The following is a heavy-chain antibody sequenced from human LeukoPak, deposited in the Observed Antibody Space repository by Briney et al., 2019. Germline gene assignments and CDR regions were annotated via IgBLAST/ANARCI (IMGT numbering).Heavy chain of an antibody. CDR3: AKNHGASTGYDY. V-gene: IGHV3-53*01. Sequence: PGGSLRLSCAASGFTVRNNYMSWVRQAPGKGLEWVSVIYSGDSGGSTYYADSVKGRFTISRDSSKNTLYLQMNSLRAEDTAIYYCAKNHGASTGYDYWGQGTLVTVSS. J-gene: IGHJ4*02. D-gene: IGHD1-14*01. CDR2: IYSGDSGGST. CDR1: GFTVRNNY.